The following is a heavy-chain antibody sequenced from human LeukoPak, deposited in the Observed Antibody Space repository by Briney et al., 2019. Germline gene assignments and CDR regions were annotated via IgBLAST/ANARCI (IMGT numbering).Heavy chain of an antibody. D-gene: IGHD2-21*02. J-gene: IGHJ4*02. Sequence: SETLSLTCAVSGGSIGCGAYSWSWIRQPPGKGLEWIGYIYQSGSTYYNPSLKSRVTISVDRSKNQVSLKLSSVTAADTAVYYCARGKATAIDSWGQGTLVTVSS. CDR3: ARGKATAIDS. CDR2: IYQSGST. CDR1: GGSIGCGAYS. V-gene: IGHV4-30-2*01.